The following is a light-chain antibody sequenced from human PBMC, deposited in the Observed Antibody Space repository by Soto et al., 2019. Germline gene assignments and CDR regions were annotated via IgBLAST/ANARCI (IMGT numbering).Light chain of an antibody. Sequence: TQSPSSLSASVGDRFTVTCRASQYIYNYLSWYQQKPGQAPRLLIYGASSRATDIPDRFSGSGSGTDFTLTISRLEPEDSAVYYCQQYGTSPTFGGGTKVDIK. J-gene: IGKJ4*01. CDR3: QQYGTSPT. V-gene: IGKV3-20*01. CDR1: QYIYNY. CDR2: GAS.